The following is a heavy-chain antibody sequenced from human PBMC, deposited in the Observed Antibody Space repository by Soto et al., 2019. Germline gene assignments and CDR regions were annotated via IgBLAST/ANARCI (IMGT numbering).Heavy chain of an antibody. CDR3: ARSPITGEFFDS. V-gene: IGHV3-21*01. J-gene: IGHJ4*02. Sequence: EVQLVESGGGLVKPGGSLRLSCAASGFTFSSYSMNWVRQSPGKGLEWVSSISSSSSYIYYADSVKGRFTISRDNAKNSLYLQMNSLRAEDTAVYYCARSPITGEFFDSWGQGTLVTVSS. CDR2: ISSSSSYI. D-gene: IGHD7-27*01. CDR1: GFTFSSYS.